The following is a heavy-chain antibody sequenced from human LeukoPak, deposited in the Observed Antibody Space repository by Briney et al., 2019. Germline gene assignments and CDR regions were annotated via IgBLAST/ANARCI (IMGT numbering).Heavy chain of an antibody. CDR1: GYTFTGYY. CDR3: ARDSPPGDYGSGSYYKLDV. V-gene: IGHV1-2*02. CDR2: INPNSGGT. J-gene: IGHJ6*04. Sequence: ASVKVSCKASGYTFTGYYMHWVRQAPGQGLEWMGWINPNSGGTNYAQKFQGRVTMTRDTSISTAYMELSRLRSDDTAVYYCARDSPPGDYGSGSYYKLDVWGKGTTVTVSS. D-gene: IGHD3-10*01.